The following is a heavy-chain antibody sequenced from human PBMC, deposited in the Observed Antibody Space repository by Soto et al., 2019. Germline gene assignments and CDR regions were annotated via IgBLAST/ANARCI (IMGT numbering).Heavy chain of an antibody. V-gene: IGHV3-23*01. CDR1: GLTFSSYA. D-gene: IGHD2-2*01. CDR2: ISGSGGST. Sequence: GGSLRLSCAASGLTFSSYAMSWVRQAPGKGLEWVSAISGSGGSTYYADSVKGRFTISRDNSKNTLYLQMNSLRAEDTAVYYCAKDDEDCSSTSCYPGGMDVWGQGTTVTVSS. J-gene: IGHJ6*02. CDR3: AKDDEDCSSTSCYPGGMDV.